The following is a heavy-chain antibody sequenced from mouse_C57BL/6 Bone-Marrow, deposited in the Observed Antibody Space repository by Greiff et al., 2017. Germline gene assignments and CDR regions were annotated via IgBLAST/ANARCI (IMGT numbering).Heavy chain of an antibody. V-gene: IGHV14-4*01. Sequence: EVQLQQSGAELVRPGASVKLSCTASGFNIKDDYMHWVKQRPEKGLEWIGWIDPENGDTEYASKFQGKATITADTSSNTAYLQLSSLTSEDTAFYYCTTYDGYYWYFDVWGTGTTVPVSS. J-gene: IGHJ1*03. D-gene: IGHD2-3*01. CDR1: GFNIKDDY. CDR2: IDPENGDT. CDR3: TTYDGYYWYFDV.